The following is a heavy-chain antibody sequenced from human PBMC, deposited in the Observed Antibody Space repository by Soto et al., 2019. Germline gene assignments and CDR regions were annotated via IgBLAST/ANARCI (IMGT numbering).Heavy chain of an antibody. CDR1: GFTFSRHS. D-gene: IGHD2-2*02. CDR2: ISGRNDI. Sequence: GGSLRLSCAASGFTFSRHSINWVRQAPGKGLEWISSISGRNDIYYADSVKGRFTISRDNAKNSVSLQMNSLRAEDTAVYYCAREYTAWPLAYGLDVWGQGTTVTVSS. V-gene: IGHV3-21*01. J-gene: IGHJ6*02. CDR3: AREYTAWPLAYGLDV.